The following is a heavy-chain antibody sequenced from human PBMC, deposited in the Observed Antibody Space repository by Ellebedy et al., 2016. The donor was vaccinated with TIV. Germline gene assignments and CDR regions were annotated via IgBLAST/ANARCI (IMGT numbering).Heavy chain of an antibody. J-gene: IGHJ6*02. CDR2: IKQDGSEK. Sequence: GGSLRLSXAASGFTFSSYWMSWVRQAPGKGLEWVANIKQDGSEKYYVDSVKGRFTISRDNAKNSLYLQMNSLRAEDTAVYYCARDTYQLRPYYGMDVWGQGTTVTVSS. D-gene: IGHD2-2*01. V-gene: IGHV3-7*04. CDR3: ARDTYQLRPYYGMDV. CDR1: GFTFSSYW.